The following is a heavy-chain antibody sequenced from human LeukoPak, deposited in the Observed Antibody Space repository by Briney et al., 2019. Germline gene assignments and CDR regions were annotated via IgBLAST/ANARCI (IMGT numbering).Heavy chain of an antibody. Sequence: GGSLRLSCAASGFTVSSNYMSWVRQAPGKGLEGVSVIYSGGSTYYADSVKGRFTISRDNSKNTLYLQMNSLGAEDAAVYYCARGGRSSGVGGEFFDYWGQGTLVTVSS. CDR1: GFTVSSNY. CDR2: IYSGGST. J-gene: IGHJ4*02. D-gene: IGHD2-15*01. CDR3: ARGGRSSGVGGEFFDY. V-gene: IGHV3-53*01.